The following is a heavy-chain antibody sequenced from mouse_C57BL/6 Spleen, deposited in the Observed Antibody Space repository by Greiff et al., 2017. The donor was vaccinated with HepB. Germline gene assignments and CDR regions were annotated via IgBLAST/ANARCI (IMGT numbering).Heavy chain of an antibody. Sequence: QVQLQQPGAELVMPGASVKLSCKASCYTFTSYWMHWVKQRPGQGLEWIGEIDPSDSYTNYNQKFKGKSTLTVDKSSSTAYMQLSSLTSEDSAVYYCARRSSGYVRNAMDYWGQGTSVTVSS. CDR1: CYTFTSYW. J-gene: IGHJ4*01. D-gene: IGHD3-2*02. CDR3: ARRSSGYVRNAMDY. CDR2: IDPSDSYT. V-gene: IGHV1-69*01.